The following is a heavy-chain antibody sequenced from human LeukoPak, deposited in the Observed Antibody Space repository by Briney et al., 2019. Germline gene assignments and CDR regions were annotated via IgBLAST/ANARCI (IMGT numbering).Heavy chain of an antibody. CDR3: ARVIAAADHYYYYMDV. V-gene: IGHV1-18*01. Sequence: GASVKVSCKASGYTFTSYGISWVRQAPGQGLEWMGWISAYNGNTNYAQKLQGRVTMTTDTSTSTAYMELGSLRSDDTAVYYCARVIAAADHYYYYMDVWGKGTTVTVSS. CDR1: GYTFTSYG. D-gene: IGHD6-13*01. J-gene: IGHJ6*03. CDR2: ISAYNGNT.